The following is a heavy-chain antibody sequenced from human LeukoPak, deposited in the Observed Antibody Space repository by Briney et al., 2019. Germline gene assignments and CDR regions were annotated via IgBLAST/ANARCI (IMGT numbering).Heavy chain of an antibody. CDR2: IYHSGST. J-gene: IGHJ5*02. V-gene: IGHV4-38-2*02. CDR3: ARDGVVAINWFDP. D-gene: IGHD3-22*01. CDR1: GYSISSGYY. Sequence: SETLSLTCTVSGYSISSGYYWGWIRQPPGKGLEWIGSIYHSGSTYYNPSLKSRVTISVDTSKNQFSLKLSSVTAAHTAVYYCARDGVVAINWFDPWGQGTLVTVSS.